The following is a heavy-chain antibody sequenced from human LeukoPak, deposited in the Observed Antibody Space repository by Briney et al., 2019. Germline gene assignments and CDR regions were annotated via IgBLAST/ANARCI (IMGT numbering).Heavy chain of an antibody. V-gene: IGHV4-59*01. J-gene: IGHJ6*02. Sequence: SETLSLTCTVSGGSISSYYWSWIRQPPGKGLEWIGYIFYSGSTNYNPSLKSRVTMSVDTSKNQFSLKLSSVTAADTAVYYCARESYCSGGSCSYGMDVRGQGTTVTVSS. CDR2: IFYSGST. D-gene: IGHD2-15*01. CDR3: ARESYCSGGSCSYGMDV. CDR1: GGSISSYY.